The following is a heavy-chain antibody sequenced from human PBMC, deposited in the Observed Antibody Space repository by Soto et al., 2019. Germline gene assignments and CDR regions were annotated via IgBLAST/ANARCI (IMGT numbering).Heavy chain of an antibody. CDR3: AKDGGGCP. Sequence: HAQLVQSGAELRKPGSSVKVSCKASGGIFSNFAFSWVRQAPGQGLEWMGTIVPVYGAVYYAHQFQGRVTITADESTTTTYMEMSGLGSKDTAVYYCAKDGGGCPWGQGTLVTVSS. V-gene: IGHV1-69*18. CDR1: GGIFSNFA. J-gene: IGHJ5*02. CDR2: IVPVYGAV. D-gene: IGHD2-21*01.